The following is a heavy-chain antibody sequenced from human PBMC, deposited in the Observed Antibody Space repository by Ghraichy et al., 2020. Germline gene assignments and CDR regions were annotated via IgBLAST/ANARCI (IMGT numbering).Heavy chain of an antibody. CDR1: ADSMKTYY. CDR3: ARLGLGHYMDV. J-gene: IGHJ6*03. Sequence: SETLSLTCNVPADSMKTYYWSWIRQSPGKGLEWLGYNFYYASAKYNPSLESRATISIDTSKNQFSLRLSSVTAADTAGYYCARLGLGHYMDVWGKGTTVIVS. V-gene: IGHV4-59*08. D-gene: IGHD5/OR15-5a*01. CDR2: NFYYASA.